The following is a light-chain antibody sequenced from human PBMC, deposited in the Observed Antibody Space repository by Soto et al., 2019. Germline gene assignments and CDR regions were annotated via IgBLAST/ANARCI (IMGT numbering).Light chain of an antibody. Sequence: DIRMTQSPSSLSASVGDRLTITCRASLGISNFLAWYQQKPGKVPELLIYGASTLQSGVPSRFSGRGSGTDFTLTISSLQPEDVATYYCQKYNSAPFTFGPGTKVDIK. CDR3: QKYNSAPFT. V-gene: IGKV1-27*01. CDR2: GAS. J-gene: IGKJ3*01. CDR1: LGISNF.